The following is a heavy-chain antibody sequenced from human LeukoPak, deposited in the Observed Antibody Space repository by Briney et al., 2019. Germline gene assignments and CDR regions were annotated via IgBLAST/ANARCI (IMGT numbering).Heavy chain of an antibody. Sequence: SETLSLTCAVYGGSFSGYYWSWIRQPPGKGLEWIGEINHSGSTNYNPSLKSRVTISVDTSKNQFSLKLRSVTAADTAVYYCAKDDSPFSDYMDVWGKGTTVTISS. CDR2: INHSGST. D-gene: IGHD1-1*01. CDR1: GGSFSGYY. J-gene: IGHJ6*03. CDR3: AKDDSPFSDYMDV. V-gene: IGHV4-34*01.